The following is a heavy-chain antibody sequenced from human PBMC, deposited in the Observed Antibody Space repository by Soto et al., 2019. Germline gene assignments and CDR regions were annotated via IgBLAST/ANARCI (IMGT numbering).Heavy chain of an antibody. Sequence: PSETLSLTCTVSGGSISSGGYYWSWIRQHPGKGLEWIGYIYYSGSTYYNPSLKSRVTISVDTSKNQFSLKLSSVTAADTAVYYCARDADDGYVDYWGQGTLVTVSS. V-gene: IGHV4-31*03. CDR3: ARDADDGYVDY. J-gene: IGHJ4*02. CDR2: IYYSGST. CDR1: GGSISSGGYY. D-gene: IGHD3-3*01.